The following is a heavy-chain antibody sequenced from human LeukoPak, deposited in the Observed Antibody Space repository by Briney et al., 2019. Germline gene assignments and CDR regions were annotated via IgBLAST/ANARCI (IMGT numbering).Heavy chain of an antibody. V-gene: IGHV3-9*01. D-gene: IGHD3-10*01. J-gene: IGHJ4*02. CDR2: ISWNSGSI. CDR1: GFTFDDYA. CDR3: ALNYYGSGTLPGY. Sequence: GGSLRLSCAASGFTFDDYAMHWVRQAPGKGLEWVSGISWNSGSIGYADSVKGRFTISRDNAKNSLYLQMNSLRAEDTVLYYCALNYYGSGTLPGYWGQGTLVTVSS.